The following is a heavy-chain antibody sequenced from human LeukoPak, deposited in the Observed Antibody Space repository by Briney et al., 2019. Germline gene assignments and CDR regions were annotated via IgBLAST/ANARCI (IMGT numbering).Heavy chain of an antibody. D-gene: IGHD6-13*01. Sequence: GGSLRLSCAASGFIVSSYETGWVRQAPGKGLEWLSYINSGGSVYYADSVKGRFTFYGDNAKNSLYLNMNSLRAEDTALYYCARVSSTWYVAFDMWGQGTMVTVSS. V-gene: IGHV3-48*03. CDR2: INSGGSV. J-gene: IGHJ3*02. CDR1: GFIVSSYE. CDR3: ARVSSTWYVAFDM.